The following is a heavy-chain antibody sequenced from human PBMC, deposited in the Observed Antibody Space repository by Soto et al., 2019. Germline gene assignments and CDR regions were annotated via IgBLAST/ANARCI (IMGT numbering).Heavy chain of an antibody. D-gene: IGHD3-3*01. J-gene: IGHJ5*02. CDR2: IDNSGDGS. V-gene: IGHV3-23*05. CDR1: GFIFRNHV. Sequence: GGSLRLSCAASGFIFRNHVLNWVRQAPGKGLEWVSAIDNSGDGSFYADSVKGRFIISRDNSKDTVFLHMNNLRLEDTAFYYCAKIHSRGMIFGAGSWGQGTLVTVSS. CDR3: AKIHSRGMIFGAGS.